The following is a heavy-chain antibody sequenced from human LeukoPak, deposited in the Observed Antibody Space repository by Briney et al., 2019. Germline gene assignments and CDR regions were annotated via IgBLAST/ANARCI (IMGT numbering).Heavy chain of an antibody. CDR3: ATSAPGYSGYDCWFDP. D-gene: IGHD5-12*01. CDR1: GFTFSNYA. CDR2: INHSGST. Sequence: PGGSLRLSCAASGFTFSNYAMSWIRQPPGKGLEWIGEINHSGSTNYNPSLKSRVTISVDTSKNQFSLKLSSVTAADTAVYYCATSAPGYSGYDCWFDPWGQGTLVTVSS. J-gene: IGHJ5*02. V-gene: IGHV4-34*08.